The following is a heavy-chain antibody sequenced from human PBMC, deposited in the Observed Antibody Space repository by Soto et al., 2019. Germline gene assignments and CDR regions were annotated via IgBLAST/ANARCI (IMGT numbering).Heavy chain of an antibody. Sequence: PSETLSLTCTVSGGSVSSGAYYWTWIRQRPGKSLEWIGYIYYSGSTYYSPSLKSRLSIPLDTSKNQFSLRLSSVTAADTAMYYCARARLRAVYAFDIWGQGTMVTVSS. V-gene: IGHV4-31*03. CDR1: GGSVSSGAYY. CDR3: ARARLRAVYAFDI. CDR2: IYYSGST. J-gene: IGHJ3*02. D-gene: IGHD5-12*01.